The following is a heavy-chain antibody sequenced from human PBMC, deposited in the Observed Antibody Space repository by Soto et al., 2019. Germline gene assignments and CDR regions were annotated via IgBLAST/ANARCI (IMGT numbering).Heavy chain of an antibody. J-gene: IGHJ4*02. D-gene: IGHD3-3*01. CDR1: GFTFSSFW. V-gene: IGHV3-7*01. CDR3: ARDFGVQELDY. CDR2: INQDGSEK. Sequence: GGSLRLSCAASGFTFSSFWIAWVRQAPGKGLEWVANINQDGSEKHYVDSVKGRFTLSRDNAENSVYLQMNSLRADDTAVYYCARDFGVQELDYWGQGTLVTVSS.